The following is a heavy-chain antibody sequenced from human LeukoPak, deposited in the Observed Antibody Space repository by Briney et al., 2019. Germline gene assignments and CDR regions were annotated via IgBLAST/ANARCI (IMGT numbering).Heavy chain of an antibody. CDR2: INSSSGYI. V-gene: IGHV3-21*04. CDR1: GFTFSSYS. J-gene: IGHJ4*02. D-gene: IGHD2-15*01. CDR3: AKLSDIVVVVAATPTPHFDY. Sequence: GGSLRLSCATSGFTFSSYSMNWVRQAPGKGLEWVSSINSSSGYIYYADSVKGRFTISRDNAKNSLYLQMNSLRAEDTAVYYCAKLSDIVVVVAATPTPHFDYWGQGTLITVSS.